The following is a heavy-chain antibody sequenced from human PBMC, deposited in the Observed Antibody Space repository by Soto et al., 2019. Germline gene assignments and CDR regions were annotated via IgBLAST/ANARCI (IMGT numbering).Heavy chain of an antibody. Sequence: QVQLVESGGGVVQAGRSLRLSCAASGFTFSSYGMHWVRQAPGKGLEWVSLIWYDGSNKYYADSVKGRFTISRDNSKNTLYLQMNSLRAEDTAVYYCARDQDGTIFRNYYYGLDVWGQGTTVTVSS. CDR3: ARDQDGTIFRNYYYGLDV. CDR1: GFTFSSYG. V-gene: IGHV3-33*01. CDR2: IWYDGSNK. J-gene: IGHJ6*02. D-gene: IGHD3-3*01.